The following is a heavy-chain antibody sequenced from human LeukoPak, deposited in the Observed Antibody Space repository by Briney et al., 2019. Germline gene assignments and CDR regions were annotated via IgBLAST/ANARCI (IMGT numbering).Heavy chain of an antibody. CDR1: GGSISSGGYY. CDR2: IYYSGST. D-gene: IGHD3-3*01. J-gene: IGHJ6*03. CDR3: ARASYDFWSGSNYYYYMDV. V-gene: IGHV4-31*03. Sequence: PSETLSLTCTVSGGSISSGGYYWSWIRQHPGKGLEWIGYIYYSGSTYYNPSLKSRVTISVDTSKNQFSLKLSSVTAADTAVYCCARASYDFWSGSNYYYYMDVWGKGTTVTVSS.